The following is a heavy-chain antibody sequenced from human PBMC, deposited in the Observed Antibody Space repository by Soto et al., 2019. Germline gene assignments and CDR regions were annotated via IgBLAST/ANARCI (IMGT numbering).Heavy chain of an antibody. D-gene: IGHD3-9*01. V-gene: IGHV4-30-4*01. CDR3: AREGDYDILTGYQHYYYYGMDV. CDR2: IYYSGST. Sequence: SETLSLTCTVSGGSISSGDYYWSWIRQPPGKGLEWIGYIYYSGSTYYNPSLKSRVTISVDTSKNQFSLKLSSVTAADTAVYYCAREGDYDILTGYQHYYYYGMDVWGQGTTVTVSS. J-gene: IGHJ6*02. CDR1: GGSISSGDYY.